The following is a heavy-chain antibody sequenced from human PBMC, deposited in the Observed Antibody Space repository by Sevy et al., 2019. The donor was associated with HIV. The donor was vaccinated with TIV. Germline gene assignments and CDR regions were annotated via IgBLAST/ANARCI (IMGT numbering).Heavy chain of an antibody. V-gene: IGHV3-21*01. D-gene: IGHD6-19*01. J-gene: IGHJ4*02. CDR3: ARAPGYSSGWSYFDN. CDR1: GFTFNSYT. CDR2: ISGSSSYK. Sequence: GGSLRLSCAASGFTFNSYTMNWVRQAPGKGLEWVSSISGSSSYKYYADLVKGRFTISRDNAENSLDLQINSLRAEDTAVYYCARAPGYSSGWSYFDNWGQGTLVTVSS.